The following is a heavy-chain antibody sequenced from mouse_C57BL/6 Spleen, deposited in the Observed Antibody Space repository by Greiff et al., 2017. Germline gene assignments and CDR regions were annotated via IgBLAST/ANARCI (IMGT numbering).Heavy chain of an antibody. D-gene: IGHD2-3*01. CDR1: GFTFSSYA. Sequence: EVQRVESGGGLVKPGGSLKLSCAASGFTFSSYAMSWVRQTPEKRLEWVATISDGGSYTYYPDNVKGRFTISRDNAKNNLYLQMSHLKSEDTAMYYCARGDGYYDLYAMDYWGQGTSVTVSS. CDR2: ISDGGSYT. J-gene: IGHJ4*01. V-gene: IGHV5-4*01. CDR3: ARGDGYYDLYAMDY.